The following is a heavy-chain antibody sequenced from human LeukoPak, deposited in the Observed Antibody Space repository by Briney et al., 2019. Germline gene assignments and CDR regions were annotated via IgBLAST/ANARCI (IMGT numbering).Heavy chain of an antibody. CDR1: GFIVNSYA. Sequence: GGSLRLSCAASGFIVNSYAMSWVRQAPGKGLAWVSLIYSDGVTQYADSVKGRFTISRDNSKNTLYLQMNSLRDADTAVYFCARDRAEGKTWVEFDPWGQGTLVTVSS. CDR3: ARDRAEGKTWVEFDP. V-gene: IGHV3-66*02. CDR2: IYSDGVT. J-gene: IGHJ5*02.